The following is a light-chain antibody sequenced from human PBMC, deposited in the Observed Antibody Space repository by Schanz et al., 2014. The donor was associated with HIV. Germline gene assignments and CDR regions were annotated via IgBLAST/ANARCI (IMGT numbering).Light chain of an antibody. J-gene: IGKJ1*01. CDR2: DGS. CDR1: QSVSSY. Sequence: IVLTQSPATLSLSPGERATLSCRASQSVSSYLAWFQHKPGQAPRLLIYDGSKRATGVPARFSGSGSGAEFTLTISRLQHEDSAEYYCQQYDDSRTFGQGTKVEIK. CDR3: QQYDDSRT. V-gene: IGKV3-11*01.